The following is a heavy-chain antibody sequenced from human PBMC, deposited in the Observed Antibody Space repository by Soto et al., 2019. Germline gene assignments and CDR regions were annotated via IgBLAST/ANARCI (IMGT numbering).Heavy chain of an antibody. Sequence: QVQLVQSGAEVKRPGSSVKVSCKASGDTFNFYSINWVRQAPGLGLEWMGRVNPILSMSNYAQRFQGRVTMTADKSTSTASMERSGLRSEDTAIYYCATSYGSGYRAFDFWGQGALVTVSS. D-gene: IGHD3-10*01. CDR2: VNPILSMS. CDR1: GDTFNFYS. J-gene: IGHJ4*02. CDR3: ATSYGSGYRAFDF. V-gene: IGHV1-69*04.